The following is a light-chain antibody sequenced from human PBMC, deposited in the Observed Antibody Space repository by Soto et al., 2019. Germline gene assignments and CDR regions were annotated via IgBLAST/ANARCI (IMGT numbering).Light chain of an antibody. CDR1: SSDVGRYNY. CDR2: DVS. J-gene: IGLJ1*01. CDR3: SSYTSSNTFV. Sequence: QSALAQPASVSGSPGQSIAISCTGTSSDVGRYNYVSWFQQHPGKAHKLMIYDVSNRPSGVSDRFSGSKSCNTASLTISLLQAEDEADYYCSSYTSSNTFVFGTGTKVTVL. V-gene: IGLV2-14*01.